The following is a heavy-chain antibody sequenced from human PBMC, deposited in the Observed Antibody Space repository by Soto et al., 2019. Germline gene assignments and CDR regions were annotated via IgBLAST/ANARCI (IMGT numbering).Heavy chain of an antibody. CDR3: ARAGRYGDQDY. CDR2: ISSSSSTI. V-gene: IGHV3-48*01. Sequence: EVQLVESGGGLVQPGGSLRLSCAASGFTFSSYNMNWVRQAPGKGLEWVSYISSSSSTIYYADSVKGRFTISRDNAKNSLYLQMNSLRAEDTAVYYCARAGRYGDQDYWGQGTLVTVSS. D-gene: IGHD4-17*01. CDR1: GFTFSSYN. J-gene: IGHJ4*02.